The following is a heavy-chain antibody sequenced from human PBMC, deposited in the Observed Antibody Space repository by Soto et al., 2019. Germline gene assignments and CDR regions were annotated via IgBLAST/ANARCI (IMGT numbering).Heavy chain of an antibody. Sequence: QITLKESGPTLVKPTQTLTLTCTFSGFSLSTSGVAVGWSRQPPGKALEWLALIYWDDDKRYSPSLKSRRTITRNTSNNQVVLTMTNMDAVDTATYYCAFYCGGDRPLGFFDYGMDVWGQGSTVTVSS. D-gene: IGHD2-21*02. CDR3: AFYCGGDRPLGFFDYGMDV. CDR2: IYWDDDK. V-gene: IGHV2-5*02. CDR1: GFSLSTSGVA. J-gene: IGHJ6*02.